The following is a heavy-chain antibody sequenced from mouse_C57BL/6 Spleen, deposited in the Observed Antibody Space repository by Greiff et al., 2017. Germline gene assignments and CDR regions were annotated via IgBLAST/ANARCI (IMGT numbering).Heavy chain of an antibody. CDR3: ARLDDYDDYFDY. Sequence: VHVKQSGPELVKPGASVKIPCKASGYTFTDYNMDWVKQSHGKSLEWIGDINPNNGGTIYNQKFKGKATLTVDKSSSTAYMELRSLTSEDTAVYYCARLDDYDDYFDYWGQGTTLTVSS. CDR2: INPNNGGT. CDR1: GYTFTDYN. J-gene: IGHJ2*01. D-gene: IGHD2-4*01. V-gene: IGHV1-18*01.